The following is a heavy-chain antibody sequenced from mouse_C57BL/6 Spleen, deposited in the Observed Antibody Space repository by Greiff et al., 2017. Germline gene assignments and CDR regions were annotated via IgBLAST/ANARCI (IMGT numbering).Heavy chain of an antibody. Sequence: EVKVVESGGGLVKPGGSLKLSCAASGFTFSSYAMSWVRQTPEKRLEWVATISDGGSYTYYPDNVKGRFTISRDNAKNNLYLQMSHLKSEDTAMYYCARDQADRRYFDVWGTGTTVTVSS. CDR1: GFTFSSYA. V-gene: IGHV5-4*01. J-gene: IGHJ1*03. D-gene: IGHD3-2*02. CDR2: ISDGGSYT. CDR3: ARDQADRRYFDV.